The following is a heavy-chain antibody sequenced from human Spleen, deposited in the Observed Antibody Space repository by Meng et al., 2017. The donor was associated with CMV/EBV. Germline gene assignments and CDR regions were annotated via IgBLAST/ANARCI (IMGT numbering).Heavy chain of an antibody. Sequence: QVQLVESGWXXXXPXXSLXLSCAASGFTFSDYYMSWIRQAPGKGLEWVSYISSSSSYTNYADSVKGRFTISRDNAKNSLYLQMNSLRAEDTAVYYCARDSMGWLQMGVDYWGQGTLGTVSS. CDR1: GFTFSDYY. J-gene: IGHJ4*02. CDR3: ARDSMGWLQMGVDY. V-gene: IGHV3-11*05. CDR2: ISSSSSYT. D-gene: IGHD5-24*01.